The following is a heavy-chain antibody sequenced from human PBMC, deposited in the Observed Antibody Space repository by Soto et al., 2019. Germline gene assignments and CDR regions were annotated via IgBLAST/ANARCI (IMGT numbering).Heavy chain of an antibody. J-gene: IGHJ4*02. Sequence: GGSLRLSCAASGFTLSNFAMSWVRQAPGKGLGWVAVISDRGGSTDYAASVKGRFTISRDNSNNTVYLQMNNLRAEDTAVYYCARDEYYYASSGYYRFDQWGQGTLVTVSS. CDR3: ARDEYYYASSGYYRFDQ. CDR1: GFTLSNFA. V-gene: IGHV3-23*01. D-gene: IGHD3-22*01. CDR2: ISDRGGST.